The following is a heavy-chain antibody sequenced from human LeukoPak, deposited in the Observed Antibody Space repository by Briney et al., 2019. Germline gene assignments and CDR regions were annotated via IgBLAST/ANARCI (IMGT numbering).Heavy chain of an antibody. CDR2: IRSKAYGGTT. CDR1: GFTFGDSA. Sequence: PGRSLRLSCTASGFTFGDSAMSWVRQAPGKGLEWVGFIRSKAYGGTTEYAASVKGRFTISRDDSKSIAYLQMNSLKTEDTAVYYCTRYCGNSFSYWGQGTLVTVSS. J-gene: IGHJ4*02. CDR3: TRYCGNSFSY. D-gene: IGHD4-23*01. V-gene: IGHV3-49*04.